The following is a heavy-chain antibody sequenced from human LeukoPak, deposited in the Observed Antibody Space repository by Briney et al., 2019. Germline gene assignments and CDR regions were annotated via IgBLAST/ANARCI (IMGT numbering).Heavy chain of an antibody. D-gene: IGHD6-13*01. J-gene: IGHJ6*03. V-gene: IGHV4-4*07. CDR2: IYTSGST. CDR1: GGSNSSYY. Sequence: SETLSLTCTVSGGSNSSYYWSWIRQPAGKGLEWIGRIYTSGSTNYNPSLKSRVTMSVDTSKNQFSLKLSSVTAADTAVYYRARDRTGIAAAGTFYYYYYMDVWGKGTTVTVSS. CDR3: ARDRTGIAAAGTFYYYYYMDV.